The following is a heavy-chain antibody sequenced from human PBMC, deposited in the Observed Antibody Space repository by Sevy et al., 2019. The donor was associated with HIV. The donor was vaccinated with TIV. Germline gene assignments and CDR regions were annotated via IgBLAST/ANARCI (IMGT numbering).Heavy chain of an antibody. V-gene: IGHV4-39*07. CDR1: GGSISSSSYY. J-gene: IGHJ4*02. CDR2: IYYSGST. CDR3: ARGGYTYGKGYFDY. D-gene: IGHD5-18*01. Sequence: SETLSLTCTVSGGSISSSSYYWGWIRQPPGKGLEWIGSIYYSGSTYSNPSLKSRVTISVDTSKNQFSLKLSSVTAADTAVYYCARGGYTYGKGYFDYWGQGTLVTVSS.